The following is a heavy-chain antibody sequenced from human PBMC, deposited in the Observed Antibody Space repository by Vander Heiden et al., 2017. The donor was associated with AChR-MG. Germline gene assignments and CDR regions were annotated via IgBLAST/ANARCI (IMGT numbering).Heavy chain of an antibody. V-gene: IGHV5-51*01. D-gene: IGHD1-1*01. J-gene: IGHJ6*03. CDR3: ARQGGRNGAPYYYFMDV. Sequence: EVQLVQSGAEVKKAGEALKIPCKGSGYSFSSYWIGWVRQKPGKGLEWMAIIYPRDFEIRYNPSFEGQVTISADKFASTAYLQWSSLKASDTAIYFCARQGGRNGAPYYYFMDVWGNGTAVSVSS. CDR1: GYSFSSYW. CDR2: IYPRDFEI.